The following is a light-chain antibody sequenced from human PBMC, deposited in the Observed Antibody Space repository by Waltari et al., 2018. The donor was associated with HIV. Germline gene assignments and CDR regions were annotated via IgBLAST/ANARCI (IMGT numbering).Light chain of an antibody. CDR3: QSSYSNSQV. CDR1: SGSIASDY. Sequence: NFILTQPHSVSESPGKTVTISCTRSSGSIASDYVQWYQQRLGSAPTVVIYDHRQRPSGVPDRFSGSIDSSSNSASLTISWLRSEDEADYYCQSSYSNSQVFGGGTKLTVL. V-gene: IGLV6-57*03. J-gene: IGLJ2*01. CDR2: DHR.